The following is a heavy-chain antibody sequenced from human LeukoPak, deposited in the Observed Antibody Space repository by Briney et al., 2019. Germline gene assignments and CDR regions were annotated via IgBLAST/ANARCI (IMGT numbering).Heavy chain of an antibody. V-gene: IGHV4-39*01. CDR3: ARLDYSSSYYDS. CDR1: GGSISGSSYY. Sequence: SETLSLTCTVSGGSISGSSYYWGWIRQPPGKGLEWIGSIYYSGSTYHNPSLKSRVTMSVDTSKNQFSLTLTSVTAADTAIYYCARLDYSSSYYDSWGQGTLVTVSS. CDR2: IYYSGST. D-gene: IGHD6-13*01. J-gene: IGHJ4*02.